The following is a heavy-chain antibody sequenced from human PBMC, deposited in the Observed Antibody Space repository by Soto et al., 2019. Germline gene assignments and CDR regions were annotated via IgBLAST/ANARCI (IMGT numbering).Heavy chain of an antibody. Sequence: NPSETLSLTCAVSGYSISSGYYWGWIRQPPGKGLEWIGSIYHSGSTYYNPSLKSRVTISVDTSKNQFSLKLSSVTAADTAVYYCARVAIATYYDFWSGYYDYFDYWGQGTLVTVSS. D-gene: IGHD3-3*01. CDR2: IYHSGST. CDR3: ARVAIATYYDFWSGYYDYFDY. V-gene: IGHV4-38-2*01. J-gene: IGHJ4*02. CDR1: GYSISSGYY.